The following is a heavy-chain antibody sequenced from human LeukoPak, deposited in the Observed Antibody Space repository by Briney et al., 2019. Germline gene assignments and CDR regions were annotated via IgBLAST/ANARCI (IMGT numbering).Heavy chain of an antibody. CDR3: ARGYDYYDSSGSYWYFDL. CDR2: IYYSGST. CDR1: GGSISTNSYY. D-gene: IGHD3-22*01. V-gene: IGHV4-39*07. J-gene: IGHJ2*01. Sequence: SETLSLTCTVSGGSISTNSYYWGWIRQPPGKGLKWIGSIYYSGSTYYNPSLRSRVTISVNTSKNQFSLKLSSVTAADTAVYYCARGYDYYDSSGSYWYFDLWSRGTLVTVSS.